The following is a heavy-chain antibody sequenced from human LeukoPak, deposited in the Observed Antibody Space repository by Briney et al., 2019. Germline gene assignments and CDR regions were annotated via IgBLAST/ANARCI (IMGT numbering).Heavy chain of an antibody. CDR3: ARPRGCGTSRCNNFDY. V-gene: IGHV3-7*01. J-gene: IGHJ4*02. Sequence: PGGSLRLSCAVSGFIFSDFSMSWVRQAPGKGLEWVAKMDENGNEIFYVDSVKGQFTISRDNAKNSLYLQMNRLRADDTAVYYCARPRGCGTSRCNNFDYWGQGTLVTVSS. D-gene: IGHD2-21*01. CDR2: MDENGNEI. CDR1: GFIFSDFS.